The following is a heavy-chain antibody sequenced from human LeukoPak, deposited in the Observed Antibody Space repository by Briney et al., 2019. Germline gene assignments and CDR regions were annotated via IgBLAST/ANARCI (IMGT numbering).Heavy chain of an antibody. V-gene: IGHV3-53*01. J-gene: IGHJ4*02. CDR1: GFPVSTNY. D-gene: IGHD3-16*01. CDR3: ARDHRIGGS. CDR2: IYSDAST. Sequence: PGGSLRLSCAASGFPVSTNYMTWVRQAPGKGLEWVSVIYSDASTFYADSVKGRFTISRDNFKNTLYLQMNSLRADDTAVYFCARDHRIGGSWGQGTLVTVSS.